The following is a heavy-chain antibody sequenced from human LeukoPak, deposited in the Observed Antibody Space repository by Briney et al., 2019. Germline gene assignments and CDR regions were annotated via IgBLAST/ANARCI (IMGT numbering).Heavy chain of an antibody. CDR2: IYYSGST. CDR1: GGSIISRSYY. V-gene: IGHV4-61*01. CDR3: ARDALYYDSSGYQRYFDL. D-gene: IGHD3-22*01. Sequence: PSETLSLTCTVSGGSIISRSYYWSWIRQPPGKGLEWIGYIYYSGSTNYNPSLKSRVTISVDTSKNQFSLKLSSVTAADTAVYYCARDALYYDSSGYQRYFDLWGRGTLVTVSS. J-gene: IGHJ2*01.